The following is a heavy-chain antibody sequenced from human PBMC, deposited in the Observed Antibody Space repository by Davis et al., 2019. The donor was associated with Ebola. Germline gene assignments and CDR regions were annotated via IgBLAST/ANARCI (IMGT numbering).Heavy chain of an antibody. D-gene: IGHD6-13*01. J-gene: IGHJ4*02. CDR2: ISYDGNKK. V-gene: IGHV3-30*18. CDR1: GFTFKHFG. Sequence: GESLKISCGASGFTFKHFGMHWVRQTPGKGLEWMAFISYDGNKKYFADSVRGRITISRDNSKNALYLEMSSLRAEDTAVYYCAKDRRVGIPSSSRYLGKGQDSFDYWGQGTLVTVSS. CDR3: AKDRRVGIPSSSRYLGKGQDSFDY.